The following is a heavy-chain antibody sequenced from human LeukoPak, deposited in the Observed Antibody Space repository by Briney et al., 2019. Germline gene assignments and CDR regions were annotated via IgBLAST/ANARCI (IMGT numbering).Heavy chain of an antibody. J-gene: IGHJ4*02. CDR3: AKDLWSRTMLVSSLACGD. D-gene: IGHD3-3*01. CDR1: GFTFSNAW. Sequence: GGSLRLSCTASGFTFSNAWMSWVRQAPGKGLEWVSTISVSGHSTDYADSVKGRFIISRDNSKNTLYLQMNSLRAEDTAVYYCAKDLWSRTMLVSSLACGDWGQGTLDTVSS. V-gene: IGHV3-23*01. CDR2: ISVSGHST.